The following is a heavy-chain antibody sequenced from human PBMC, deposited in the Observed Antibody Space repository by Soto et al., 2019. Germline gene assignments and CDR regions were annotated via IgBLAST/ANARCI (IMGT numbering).Heavy chain of an antibody. J-gene: IGHJ4*02. V-gene: IGHV4-31*02. Sequence: PSETLSLTCTVSGGSIGSGGYYWSWIRQHPGKGLEWIGYIYYSGITYYNPSLKSRVTISVDTSKNQFSLKLSSVTAADTAVYYRARSPGYYFDYWGQGTLVTVSS. CDR2: IYYSGIT. CDR3: ARSPGYYFDY. CDR1: GGSIGSGGYY.